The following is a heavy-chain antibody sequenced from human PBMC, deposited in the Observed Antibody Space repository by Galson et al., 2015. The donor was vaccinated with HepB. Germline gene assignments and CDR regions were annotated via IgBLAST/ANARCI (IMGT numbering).Heavy chain of an antibody. CDR1: GGSISSSSYY. CDR3: ARLARVAATGYYYYGMDV. D-gene: IGHD2-15*01. V-gene: IGHV4-39*01. J-gene: IGHJ6*02. Sequence: ETLSLTCTVSGGSISSSSYYWGWIRQPPGKGLEWIGSIYYSGSTYYNPSLKSRVTISVDTSKNQFSLKLSSVTAADTAVYYCARLARVAATGYYYYGMDVWGQGTTVTVSS. CDR2: IYYSGST.